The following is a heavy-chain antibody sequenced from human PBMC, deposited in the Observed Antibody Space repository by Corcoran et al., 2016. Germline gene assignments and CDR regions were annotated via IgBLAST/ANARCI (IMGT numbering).Heavy chain of an antibody. J-gene: IGHJ4*02. D-gene: IGHD2-15*01. V-gene: IGHV1-18*01. CDR1: GYTFTSYG. Sequence: QVQLVQSGAEVKKPGASVKVSCKASGYTFTSYGISWVRQAPGQGLEWMGWISAYNGNTNYAQKLQGRVTMTTDTSTSTAYMELRSLRSDDTAVYYCARDRRYCSGGSCIYPLGYWGQGTLVTVSS. CDR2: ISAYNGNT. CDR3: ARDRRYCSGGSCIYPLGY.